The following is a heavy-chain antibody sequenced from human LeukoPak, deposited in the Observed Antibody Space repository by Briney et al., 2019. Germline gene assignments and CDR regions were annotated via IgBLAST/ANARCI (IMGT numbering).Heavy chain of an antibody. V-gene: IGHV1-69*05. J-gene: IGHJ1*01. CDR1: GGTFSSYA. CDR2: IIPIFGTA. D-gene: IGHD4-11*01. Sequence: SVKVSCKASGGTFSSYAISWVRQAPGQGLEWMGGIIPIFGTANYAQKFQGRVTITTDESTSTAYMELSSLRSEDTAVYYCAREADSNSPAEYFQHWGQGTLVTVSS. CDR3: AREADSNSPAEYFQH.